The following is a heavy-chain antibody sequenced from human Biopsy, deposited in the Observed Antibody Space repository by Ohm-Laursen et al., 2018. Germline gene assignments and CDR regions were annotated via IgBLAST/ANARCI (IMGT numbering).Heavy chain of an antibody. CDR2: IYITGET. D-gene: IGHD3-10*01. V-gene: IGHV4-4*07. CDR1: GGYISHYY. CDR3: ARAPPLIRGVVESWFDL. Sequence: GTLSLTCTVSGGYISHYYWTWIRQPAGQGLEWIGRIYITGETDYNPSLKSRVTMSVDSSKKQFSLKLKSVTAADTAIYYCARAPPLIRGVVESWFDLWGQGTLVTVSS. J-gene: IGHJ5*02.